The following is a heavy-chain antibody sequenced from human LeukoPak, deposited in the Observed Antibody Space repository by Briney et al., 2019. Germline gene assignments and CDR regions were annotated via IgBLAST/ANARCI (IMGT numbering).Heavy chain of an antibody. CDR3: AKADYASGTYGAFDY. CDR1: GFTFSSYG. D-gene: IGHD3-10*01. Sequence: GGSLRLSCAASGFTFSSYGMSWVRQAPGKGLEWVSAIRGSGDSTYYADSVKGQFTISRDNSKNTLYLQMNSLRAEDTAVYYCAKADYASGTYGAFDYWGQGTLVTVSS. CDR2: IRGSGDST. V-gene: IGHV3-23*01. J-gene: IGHJ4*02.